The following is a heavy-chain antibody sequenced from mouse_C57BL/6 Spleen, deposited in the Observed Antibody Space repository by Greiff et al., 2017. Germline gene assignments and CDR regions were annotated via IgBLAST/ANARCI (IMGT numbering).Heavy chain of an antibody. D-gene: IGHD2-2*01. CDR1: GFTFSDYG. Sequence: EVKLMESGGGLVKPGGSLKLSCAASGFTFSDYGMHWVRQAPEKGLEWVAYISSGSSTIYYADTVKGRFTISRDNAKNTLFLQMTSLRSEDTAMYYCAVIYYGYDGSYWGQGTTLTVSS. V-gene: IGHV5-17*01. J-gene: IGHJ2*01. CDR2: ISSGSSTI. CDR3: AVIYYGYDGSY.